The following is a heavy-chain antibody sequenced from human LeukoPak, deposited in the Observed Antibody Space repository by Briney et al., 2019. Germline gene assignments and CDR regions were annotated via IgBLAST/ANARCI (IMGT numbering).Heavy chain of an antibody. J-gene: IGHJ4*02. CDR1: GYTFSAYY. V-gene: IGHV1-2*02. CDR3: AREGDIAAALFDN. Sequence: ASVKVSCKGSGYTFSAYYIHWLRQAPGLGPEWMGWISPQSFDTNYAQKFQGRVTMTTATSMNTVFMELSRLSSDDTAVYYCAREGDIAAALFDNWGQGTLVTVSS. D-gene: IGHD6-13*01. CDR2: ISPQSFDT.